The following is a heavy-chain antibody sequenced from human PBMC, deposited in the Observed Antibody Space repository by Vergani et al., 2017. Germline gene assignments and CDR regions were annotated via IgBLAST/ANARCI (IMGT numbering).Heavy chain of an antibody. J-gene: IGHJ6*03. CDR3: ARRGXYGSGSPYYYYMDV. V-gene: IGHV5-51*03. CDR2: IYPGDSDT. CDR1: GYSFTSYW. D-gene: IGHD3-10*01. Sequence: EVQLVQSGAEVKKPGESLKISCKGSGYSFTSYWIGWVRQMPGKGLEWMGIIYPGDSDTRYSPSFQGQVTISADKSISTAYLQWSSLKASDTAMYYCARRGXYGSGSPYYYYMDVWGKGTTVTVSS.